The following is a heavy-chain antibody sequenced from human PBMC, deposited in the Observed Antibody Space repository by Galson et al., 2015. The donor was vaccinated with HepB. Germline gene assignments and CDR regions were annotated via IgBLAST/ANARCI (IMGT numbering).Heavy chain of an antibody. CDR3: AKAGGSYYRNYFDY. CDR2: ISGSGGNT. Sequence: SLRLSCAASGFTFSSYAMSWVRQAPEKGLEWVSAISGSGGNTYYADSVKGRFTISRDNSKNTLYLQMNSLRAEDTAVYYCAKAGGSYYRNYFDYWGQGTLVTVSS. J-gene: IGHJ4*02. CDR1: GFTFSSYA. D-gene: IGHD1-26*01. V-gene: IGHV3-23*01.